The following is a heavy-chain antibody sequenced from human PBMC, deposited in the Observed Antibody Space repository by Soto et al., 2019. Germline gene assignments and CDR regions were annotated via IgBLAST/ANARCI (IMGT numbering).Heavy chain of an antibody. CDR3: ARAGPGYSSSWLNPFDY. V-gene: IGHV4-34*01. CDR1: GGSFSGYY. CDR2: INHSGST. Sequence: SETLSLTCAVYGGSFSGYYWSWIRQPPGKGLEWIGEINHSGSTNYNPSLKSRVTISVDTSKNQFSLKLSSVTAADTAVYYCARAGPGYSSSWLNPFDYWGQGTLVTVSS. J-gene: IGHJ4*02. D-gene: IGHD6-13*01.